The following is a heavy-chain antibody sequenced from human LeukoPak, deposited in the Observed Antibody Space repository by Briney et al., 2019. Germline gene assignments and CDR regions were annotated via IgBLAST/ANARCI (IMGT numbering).Heavy chain of an antibody. CDR2: ITPYNGDT. J-gene: IGHJ3*02. D-gene: IGHD3-10*01. CDR3: ARGLVWFGELWGAFDI. Sequence: ASVKVSCKASGYTFTAYYIHWVRRAPGQGLEWMGWITPYNGDTNYARKFQGRVTITRDTSASIGYMELSSLAPEDTAVYYCARGLVWFGELWGAFDIWGQGTMVTVSS. V-gene: IGHV1-2*02. CDR1: GYTFTAYY.